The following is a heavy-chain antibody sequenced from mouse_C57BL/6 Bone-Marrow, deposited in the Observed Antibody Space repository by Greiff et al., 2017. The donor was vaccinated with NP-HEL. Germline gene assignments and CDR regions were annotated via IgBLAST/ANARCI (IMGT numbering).Heavy chain of an antibody. Sequence: EVKLQQSGPELVKPGASVKISCKASGYTFTDYYMNWVKQSHGKSLEWIGDINPNNGGTSYNQKFKGKATLTVDKSSSTAYMELRSLTSEDSAVYYCAMEAIYYYGSSLDYWGQGTTLTVSS. D-gene: IGHD1-1*01. CDR3: AMEAIYYYGSSLDY. CDR1: GYTFTDYY. CDR2: INPNNGGT. V-gene: IGHV1-26*01. J-gene: IGHJ2*01.